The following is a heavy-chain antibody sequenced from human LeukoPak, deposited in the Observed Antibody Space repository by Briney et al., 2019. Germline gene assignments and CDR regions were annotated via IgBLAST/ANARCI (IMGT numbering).Heavy chain of an antibody. V-gene: IGHV1-46*01. D-gene: IGHD6-19*01. CDR2: INPSGGST. CDR3: ARGLGRVAVAGKGVYGY. J-gene: IGHJ4*02. CDR1: GYTFTSFY. Sequence: GASVKVSCKASGYTFTSFYLHWVRQAPGQGLEWMGIINPSGGSTRYAQKFQGRVTMTRDMSTSTVYMELSSLRSEDTAVYYCARGLGRVAVAGKGVYGYWGQGTLVTVSS.